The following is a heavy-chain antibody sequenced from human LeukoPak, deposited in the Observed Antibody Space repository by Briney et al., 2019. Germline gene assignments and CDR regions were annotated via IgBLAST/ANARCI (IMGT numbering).Heavy chain of an antibody. CDR2: IRYDGSNK. CDR3: ARAAYSSTWYSRYFDL. J-gene: IGHJ2*01. D-gene: IGHD6-13*01. CDR1: GFTFSSYG. V-gene: IGHV3-30*02. Sequence: GGSLRLSCAASGFTFSSYGMHWVRQAPGKGLEWVAFIRYDGSNKYYADSVKGRFTISRHNSKNTLYLQMNSLRAGDTAVYYCARAAYSSTWYSRYFDLWGRGTLVTVSS.